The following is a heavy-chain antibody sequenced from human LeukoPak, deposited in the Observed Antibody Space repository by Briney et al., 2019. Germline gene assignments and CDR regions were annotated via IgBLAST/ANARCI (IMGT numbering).Heavy chain of an antibody. V-gene: IGHV3-48*03. CDR1: RFTFSNYD. CDR3: ARAIGGIRYFDWYNWFDP. Sequence: GGSLRLSCAASRFTFSNYDMNWVRQAPGKGPEWVSYISGSGSTIYYADSVKGRFTISRDNAENSLYLQMNSLRAEDTAVYYCARAIGGIRYFDWYNWFDPWGQGTLVTVSS. D-gene: IGHD3-9*01. CDR2: ISGSGSTI. J-gene: IGHJ5*02.